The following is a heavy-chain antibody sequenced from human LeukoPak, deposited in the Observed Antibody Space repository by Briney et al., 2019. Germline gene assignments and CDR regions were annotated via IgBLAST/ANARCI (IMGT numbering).Heavy chain of an antibody. CDR2: ISWNSGSI. Sequence: GGSLRLSCAASGSTFDDYAMHWVRQAPGKGLEWVSGISWNSGSIGYANSVKGRFTISRDNAKNSLYLQMNSLRAEDMALYYCAKDYSSGYYYGYFDYWGQGTLVTVSS. CDR3: AKDYSSGYYYGYFDY. V-gene: IGHV3-9*03. D-gene: IGHD3-22*01. CDR1: GSTFDDYA. J-gene: IGHJ4*02.